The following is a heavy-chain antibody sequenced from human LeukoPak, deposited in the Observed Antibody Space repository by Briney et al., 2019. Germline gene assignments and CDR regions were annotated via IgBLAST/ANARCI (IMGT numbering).Heavy chain of an antibody. Sequence: GGTLRLSCAASGVSIDDYAMHWGRQAPGKGLEWASGISWNSGSIGYADSVKGRFTISRDNAKNSLYLQMNSLRAEDMALYYCAKQAAGSYYYYMDVWGKGTTVTVSS. CDR3: AKQAAGSYYYYMDV. D-gene: IGHD6-13*01. CDR1: GVSIDDYA. J-gene: IGHJ6*03. V-gene: IGHV3-9*03. CDR2: ISWNSGSI.